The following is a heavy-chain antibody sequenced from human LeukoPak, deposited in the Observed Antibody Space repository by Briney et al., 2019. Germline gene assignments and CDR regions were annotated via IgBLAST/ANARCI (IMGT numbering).Heavy chain of an antibody. CDR3: ARGADDSSGYLFDY. CDR1: GFTFSSYE. Sequence: GGSLRLSCAASGFTFSSYEMNWVRQAPGKGLEWVSYISSSGSTIYYADSVKGRFTISRDNAKNSLYLQMNSLRAEDTAVYYCARGADDSSGYLFDYWGQGTLVTVSS. V-gene: IGHV3-48*03. J-gene: IGHJ4*02. D-gene: IGHD3-22*01. CDR2: ISSSGSTI.